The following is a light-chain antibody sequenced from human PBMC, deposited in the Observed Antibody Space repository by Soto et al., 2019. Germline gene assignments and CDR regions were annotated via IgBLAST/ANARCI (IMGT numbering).Light chain of an antibody. J-gene: IGLJ1*01. CDR1: SNDVGGYNY. V-gene: IGLV2-11*01. CDR3: CPYACKVEV. CDR2: DVT. Sequence: TGTSNDVGGYNYVAWYQQHPGKAPKIMIYDVTKRPSGVPDRFSGSKSGNTASLTISGLHAEDEADYYCCPYACKVEVFG.